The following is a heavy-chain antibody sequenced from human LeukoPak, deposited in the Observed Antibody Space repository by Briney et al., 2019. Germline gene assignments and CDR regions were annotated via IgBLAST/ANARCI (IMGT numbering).Heavy chain of an antibody. V-gene: IGHV3-21*01. CDR3: ARRGLTWNSGFDY. J-gene: IGHJ4*02. Sequence: GGSLRLSCAASGFTFSSYSMNWVRQAPGKGLEWVSSISGSSSYIYYADSVKGRFTISRDNAKNSLYLQMNSLRAEDAAVYYCARRGLTWNSGFDYWGQGTLVTVSS. CDR1: GFTFSSYS. CDR2: ISGSSSYI. D-gene: IGHD1-1*01.